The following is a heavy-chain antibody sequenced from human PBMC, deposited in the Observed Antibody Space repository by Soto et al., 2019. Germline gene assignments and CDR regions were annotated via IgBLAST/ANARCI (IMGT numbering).Heavy chain of an antibody. CDR1: GGSVSSGSYY. D-gene: IGHD3-3*01. Sequence: SETLSLTCTVSGGSVSSGSYYWSWIRQPPGKGLEWIGYIYYSGSTNYNPSLKSRVTIAVDTSKNQFSLKLSSVTAADTAVYYCARGGITIFGPLSYYYGMDVWGQGTTVTVSS. V-gene: IGHV4-61*01. CDR2: IYYSGST. J-gene: IGHJ6*02. CDR3: ARGGITIFGPLSYYYGMDV.